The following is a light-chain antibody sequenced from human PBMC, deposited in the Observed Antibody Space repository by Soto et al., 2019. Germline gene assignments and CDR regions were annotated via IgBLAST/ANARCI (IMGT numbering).Light chain of an antibody. CDR2: GAS. V-gene: IGKV3-15*01. CDR3: QQYGNSPGT. CDR1: QSVSSN. J-gene: IGKJ1*01. Sequence: EIVMTQPPATLSVSPGERATLSCRASQSVSSNLAWYQQKPGQAPRLLIYGASTRATGIPARFSGSGSGTDFTLTIGRLEPEDFAVYYCQQYGNSPGTFGQGTKVDIK.